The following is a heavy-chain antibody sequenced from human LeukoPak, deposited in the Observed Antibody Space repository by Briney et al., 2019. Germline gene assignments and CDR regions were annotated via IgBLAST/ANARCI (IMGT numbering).Heavy chain of an antibody. D-gene: IGHD6-19*01. J-gene: IGHJ4*02. V-gene: IGHV1-18*01. Sequence: ASVKVSCKASGYSFTTYGITWVRQAPGQGLEWMGWISTHNGNTKYSQKLQGRVTMTTDTSTTTVYMELRSLRSDDTAVYYCARDPNQYEAVHPFDYWGQGTLVTVSS. CDR2: ISTHNGNT. CDR1: GYSFTTYG. CDR3: ARDPNQYEAVHPFDY.